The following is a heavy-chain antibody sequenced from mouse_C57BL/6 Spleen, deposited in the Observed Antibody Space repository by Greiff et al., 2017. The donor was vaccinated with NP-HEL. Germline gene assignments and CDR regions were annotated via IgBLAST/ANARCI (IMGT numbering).Heavy chain of an antibody. D-gene: IGHD2-4*01. J-gene: IGHJ2*01. Sequence: LQQSGAELVKPGASVKLSCKASGYTFTSYWMHWVKQRPGQGLEWIGMIHPNSGSTNYNEKFKSKATLTVDKSSSTAYMQLSSLTSEDSAVYYCARWYDYDEGYFDYWGQGTTLTVSS. V-gene: IGHV1-64*01. CDR3: ARWYDYDEGYFDY. CDR2: IHPNSGST. CDR1: GYTFTSYW.